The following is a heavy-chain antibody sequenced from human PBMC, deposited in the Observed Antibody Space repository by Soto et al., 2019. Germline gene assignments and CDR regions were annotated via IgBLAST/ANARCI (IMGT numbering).Heavy chain of an antibody. Sequence: SVTVSRKTSGYTFTTVFLHWMRQAPGQRLEWMGGINPINGTANYAQKFQGRVTITADESTSTAYMELSSLRSEDTAVYYCARGIALGIAAAGTPFDYWGQGTLVTVSS. CDR3: ARGIALGIAAAGTPFDY. J-gene: IGHJ4*02. D-gene: IGHD6-13*01. V-gene: IGHV1-69*13. CDR2: INPINGTA. CDR1: GYTFTTVF.